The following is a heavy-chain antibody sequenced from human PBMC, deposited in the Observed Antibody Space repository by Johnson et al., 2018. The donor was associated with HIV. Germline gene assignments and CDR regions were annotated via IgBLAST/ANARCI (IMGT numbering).Heavy chain of an antibody. V-gene: IGHV3-74*02. CDR1: GFAFSSYW. CDR3: ARGGVYSRDAFDI. D-gene: IGHD6-13*01. J-gene: IGHJ3*02. CDR2: ISSDGRST. Sequence: VQLVESGGGLVQPGGSLRLSCAASGFAFSSYWMNWVRQAPGKGLVWVSRISSDGRSTSYADYVKGRFTISRDNAKNTLYLQMNSLRAEDTAVYYCARGGVYSRDAFDIWGQGTMVTVSS.